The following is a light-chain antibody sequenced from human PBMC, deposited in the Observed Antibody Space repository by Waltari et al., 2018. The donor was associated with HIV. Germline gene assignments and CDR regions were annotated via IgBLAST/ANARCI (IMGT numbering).Light chain of an antibody. J-gene: IGKJ2*01. CDR2: LGS. Sequence: EIWIPHSPLSLPVPLGGPASISSRSSQSLLRTNGYNALDWYLQKPGQSPQLLIYLGSKRASGVPDRFSGSGSGTDFTLKISRVEAEDVGVYYCMQALQTRGTFGQGTKLEIK. CDR3: MQALQTRGT. CDR1: QSLLRTNGYNA. V-gene: IGKV2-28*01.